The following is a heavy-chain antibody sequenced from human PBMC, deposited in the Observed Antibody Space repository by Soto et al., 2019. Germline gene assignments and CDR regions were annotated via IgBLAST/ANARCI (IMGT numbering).Heavy chain of an antibody. CDR1: GYSFMKYG. CDR2: ISPYSGYT. J-gene: IGHJ4*02. Sequence: ASVKVSCKGFGYSFMKYGINWVRQAPGQGLEWVGWISPYSGYTHSAQKFHGRLTLTTDTAASTAYMELRILRSADTSLYYCAREASVLIPAAHPSRFDSLGQGTLVTVSS. D-gene: IGHD2-8*01. V-gene: IGHV1-18*01. CDR3: AREASVLIPAAHPSRFDS.